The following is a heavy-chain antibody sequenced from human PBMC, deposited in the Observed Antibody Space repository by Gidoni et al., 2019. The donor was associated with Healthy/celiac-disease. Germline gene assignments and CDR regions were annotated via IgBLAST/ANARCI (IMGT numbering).Heavy chain of an antibody. CDR1: GFTFSDYY. CDR3: ARWVVVTAITRRYFDY. J-gene: IGHJ4*02. CDR2: ISSSSSYT. V-gene: IGHV3-11*05. Sequence: QVQLVESGGGLVKPGGSLRLSCAASGFTFSDYYKSWIRQAPGKGLEWVSYISSSSSYTNYADSVKGRFTISRDNAKNSLYLQMNSLRAEDTAVYYCARWVVVTAITRRYFDYWGQGTLVTVSS. D-gene: IGHD2-21*02.